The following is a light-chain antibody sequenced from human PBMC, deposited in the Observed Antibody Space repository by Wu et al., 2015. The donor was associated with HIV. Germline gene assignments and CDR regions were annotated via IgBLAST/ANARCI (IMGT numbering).Light chain of an antibody. Sequence: ERVMTQFPATVSVSPGERLTLTCRASQQVSSNVAWYQQKPGQPPRLLIYRASTRATGIPDRFSGSGSGTGFALTISSLQSEDFAVYYCQQYNNWPLTFGGGTKGGGQT. CDR3: QQYNNWPLT. CDR1: QQVSSN. CDR2: RAS. J-gene: IGKJ4*01. V-gene: IGKV3-15*01.